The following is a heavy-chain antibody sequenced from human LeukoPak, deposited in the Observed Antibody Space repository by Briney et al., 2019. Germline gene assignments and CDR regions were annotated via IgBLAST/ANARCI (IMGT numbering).Heavy chain of an antibody. CDR1: GFTFSGSA. CDR2: SRNKANSYTT. J-gene: IGHJ6*02. Sequence: PGGSLKLSCAASGFTFSGSAMHWVRQGPGKGLEWVGRSRNKANSYTTEYAAPVKDRFTISRDHSKNSLYLQMNSLKTEDTAVYYCAREPFVGDGMDVWGQGTTVTVSS. CDR3: AREPFVGDGMDV. V-gene: IGHV3-72*01.